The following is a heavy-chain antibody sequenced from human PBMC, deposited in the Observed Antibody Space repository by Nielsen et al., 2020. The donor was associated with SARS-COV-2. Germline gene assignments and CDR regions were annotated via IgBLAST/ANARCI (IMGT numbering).Heavy chain of an antibody. D-gene: IGHD6-13*01. CDR2: IYHSGST. V-gene: IGHV4-4*02. Sequence: SETLSLTCAVSGGSISSSNWWSWVRQPPGKGLEWIGEIYHSGSTNYNPSLKSRVTISVDKSKNQFSLKLSSVTAADTAVYYCARTMIAAAGTTFDYWGQGTLVTVSS. CDR1: GGSISSSNW. CDR3: ARTMIAAAGTTFDY. J-gene: IGHJ4*02.